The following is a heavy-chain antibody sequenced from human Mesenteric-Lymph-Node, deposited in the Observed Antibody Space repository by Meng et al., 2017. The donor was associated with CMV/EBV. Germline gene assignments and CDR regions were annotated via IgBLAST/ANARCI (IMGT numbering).Heavy chain of an antibody. CDR2: IGSSGSTI. Sequence: SLTLSCAASGFTFSSFEMTWVRQSPGTGLEWLSYIGSSGSTIYYADSVKGRFTISRDNAENSLYLQMNSLRAEDTAVYYCLARYSTGDYWGQGTLVTVSS. CDR1: GFTFSSFE. D-gene: IGHD4-11*01. CDR3: LARYSTGDY. V-gene: IGHV3-48*03. J-gene: IGHJ4*02.